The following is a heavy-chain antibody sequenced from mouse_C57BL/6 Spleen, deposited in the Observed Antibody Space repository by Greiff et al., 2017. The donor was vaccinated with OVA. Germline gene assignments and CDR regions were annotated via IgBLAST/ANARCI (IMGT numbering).Heavy chain of an antibody. V-gene: IGHV1-52*01. CDR2: IDPSDSET. D-gene: IGHD1-1*01. CDR1: GYTFTSYW. CDR3: ARSNLEYYGSSYRWYFDV. Sequence: QVQLQQPGAELVRPGSSVKLSCKASGYTFTSYWMHWVKQRPIQGLEWIGNIDPSDSETHYNQKFKDKATLTVDKSSSTAYMQLSSLTSEDSAVYYCARSNLEYYGSSYRWYFDVWGTGTTVTVSS. J-gene: IGHJ1*03.